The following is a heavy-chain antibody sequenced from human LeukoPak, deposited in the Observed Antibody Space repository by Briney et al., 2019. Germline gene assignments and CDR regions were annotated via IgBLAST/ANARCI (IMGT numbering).Heavy chain of an antibody. Sequence: PGGSLRLSCAASGFTFSTYNMNWVRQAPGKGLEWVSSITSSSNYLYYADSVKGRFTISRDNAKNSLYLQMTSLRAEDTAVYYCARAQLWFGDPFDYWGQGTLVTVSS. V-gene: IGHV3-21*01. J-gene: IGHJ4*02. CDR3: ARAQLWFGDPFDY. D-gene: IGHD3-10*01. CDR1: GFTFSTYN. CDR2: ITSSSNYL.